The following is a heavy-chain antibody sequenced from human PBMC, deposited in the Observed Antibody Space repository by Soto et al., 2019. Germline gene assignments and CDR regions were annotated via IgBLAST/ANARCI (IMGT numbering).Heavy chain of an antibody. J-gene: IGHJ6*02. CDR1: GGTFSSHA. Sequence: SVKVSCKASGGTFSSHAISWGRPAPGQGLEWMGGIIPIFGTANYAQKFQGRVTITADESTSTAYMELSSLRSEDTAVYYCARVRSAYYYYGMDVWGQGTTVTVSS. V-gene: IGHV1-69*13. CDR3: ARVRSAYYYYGMDV. CDR2: IIPIFGTA. D-gene: IGHD6-19*01.